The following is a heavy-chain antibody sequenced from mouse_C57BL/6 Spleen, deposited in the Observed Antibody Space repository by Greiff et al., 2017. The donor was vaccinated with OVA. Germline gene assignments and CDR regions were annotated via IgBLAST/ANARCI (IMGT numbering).Heavy chain of an antibody. V-gene: IGHV10-1*01. CDR1: GFSFNTYA. D-gene: IGHD4-1*01. CDR3: VRPNWDVWYFDV. Sequence: EVQRVESGGGLVQPKGSLKLSCAASGFSFNTYAMNWVRQAPGKGLEWVARIRSKSNNYATYYADSVKDRFTISRDDSESMLYLQMNNLKTEDTAMYYCVRPNWDVWYFDVWGTGTTVTVSS. J-gene: IGHJ1*03. CDR2: IRSKSNNYAT.